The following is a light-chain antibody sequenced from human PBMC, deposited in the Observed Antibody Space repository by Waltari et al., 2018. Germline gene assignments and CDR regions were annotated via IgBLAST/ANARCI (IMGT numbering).Light chain of an antibody. J-gene: IGKJ4*01. Sequence: DIQMTQSPSSLSASVGGTITITCRASQAITTSLAWYQQTPGKAPKLLLYGASRLQTGVPSRFSGSGSGTDFTLTITSLQPEDFGTYYCHQYYRTALTFGGGTRVEI. CDR3: HQYYRTALT. V-gene: IGKV1-NL1*01. CDR1: QAITTS. CDR2: GAS.